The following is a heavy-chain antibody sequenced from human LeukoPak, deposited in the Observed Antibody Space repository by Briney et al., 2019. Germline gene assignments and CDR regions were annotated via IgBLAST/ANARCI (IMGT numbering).Heavy chain of an antibody. CDR1: GFTFSTYS. CDR2: ISSSSSYT. D-gene: IGHD3-3*01. Sequence: PGGSLRLSCAASGFTFSTYSMNWVRQAPGKGLEWVSVISSSSSYTYYLDSVRGRFTISRDNAKNSLYLQMNSLRAEDTAVYYCAREPSSAAFDPWGQGTPVTVSS. J-gene: IGHJ5*02. CDR3: AREPSSAAFDP. V-gene: IGHV3-21*01.